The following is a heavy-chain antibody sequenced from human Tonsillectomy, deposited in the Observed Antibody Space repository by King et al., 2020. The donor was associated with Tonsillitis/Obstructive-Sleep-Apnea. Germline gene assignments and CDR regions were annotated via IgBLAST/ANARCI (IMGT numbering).Heavy chain of an antibody. Sequence: VQLQQWGAGLLKPSETLSLTCAVYGGSFSGYYWSWIRQPPGKGLEWIGEINHSGSTNYNPSLKSRVTISVDTSKNQFSLKLSSVTAADTAVYYCARGFGGFLSYDFWRPPAPRANCYYYMDVWGKGTTVTVSS. V-gene: IGHV4-34*01. CDR2: INHSGST. CDR1: GGSFSGYY. D-gene: IGHD3-3*01. CDR3: ARGFGGFLSYDFWRPPAPRANCYYYMDV. J-gene: IGHJ6*03.